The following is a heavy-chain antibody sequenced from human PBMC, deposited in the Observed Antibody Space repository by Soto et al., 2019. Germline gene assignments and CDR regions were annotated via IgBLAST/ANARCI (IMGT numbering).Heavy chain of an antibody. CDR1: GGTFSGYA. Sequence: QAQLMQSGAEVKKPGSSVKVSCKASGGTFSGYAISWVRQAPGQGLERMGGIVPLLGITNYAQKFQGRITIAADESTGTAYMDLRSLRSEDTAVYYCARDPRSITGTTSSEDFQHWGQGTLVSVSS. CDR3: ARDPRSITGTTSSEDFQH. V-gene: IGHV1-69*01. CDR2: IVPLLGIT. J-gene: IGHJ1*01. D-gene: IGHD1-20*01.